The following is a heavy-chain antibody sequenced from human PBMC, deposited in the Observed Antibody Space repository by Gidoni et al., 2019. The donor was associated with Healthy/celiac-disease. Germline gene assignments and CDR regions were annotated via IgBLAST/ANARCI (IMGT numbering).Heavy chain of an antibody. D-gene: IGHD3-3*01. V-gene: IGHV3-21*01. Sequence: ELQLVESGGGLVKPGGSLRLSCAASGSTFRSYSMNWVRQAPGKGLEWVSSISSSSSYIYYADSVKGRFTISRDNAKNSLYLQMNSLRAEDTAVYYCASWYYDFWSGFPFDYWGQGTLVTVSS. CDR2: ISSSSSYI. J-gene: IGHJ4*02. CDR3: ASWYYDFWSGFPFDY. CDR1: GSTFRSYS.